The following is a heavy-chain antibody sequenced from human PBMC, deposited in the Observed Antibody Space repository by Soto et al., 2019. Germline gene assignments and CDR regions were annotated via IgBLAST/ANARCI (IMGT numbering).Heavy chain of an antibody. D-gene: IGHD4-17*01. J-gene: IGHJ6*02. CDR2: IGDRGTTT. V-gene: IGHV3-23*01. Sequence: EVQLLQSGGGLVQPGGSLRLSCVGSGFTFSMYAMIWVRQTPGKGLEWVSGIGDRGTTTYYADSVKGRFTISRDNSGNTLFLQMNSLRAEDTAVDYCAKDRLGDYYYYGMDVWGQGTTVTVS. CDR3: AKDRLGDYYYYGMDV. CDR1: GFTFSMYA.